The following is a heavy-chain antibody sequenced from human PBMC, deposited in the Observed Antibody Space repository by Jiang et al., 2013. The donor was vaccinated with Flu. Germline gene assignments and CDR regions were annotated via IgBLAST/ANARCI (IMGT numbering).Heavy chain of an antibody. D-gene: IGHD2-2*01. CDR3: ARNIGIVVVPAAKYYYYYGMDV. CDR2: IDWDDDK. Sequence: KPTQTLTLTCTFSGFSLSTSGMCVSWIRQPPGKALEWLALIDWDDDKYYGTSLKTRLTISKDTSKNQVVLTMTNMDPVDTATYYCARNIGIVVVPAAKYYYYYGMDVWGQGTTVTVSS. CDR1: GFSLSTSGMC. V-gene: IGHV2-70*01. J-gene: IGHJ6*02.